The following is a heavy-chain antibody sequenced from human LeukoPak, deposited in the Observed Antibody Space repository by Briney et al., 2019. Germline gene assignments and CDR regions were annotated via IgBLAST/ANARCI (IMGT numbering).Heavy chain of an antibody. CDR1: GFTFSSYA. Sequence: GGSLRLSCAASGFTFSSYAMSWVRQAPGKGLEWVSAISGSGGSTYYADSVKGRFTISRDNSKNTLYLQMNSLRAEDTAVYYCAKPFRVLRYFDWGPISSDFDYWGQGTLVTVSS. CDR3: AKPFRVLRYFDWGPISSDFDY. D-gene: IGHD3-9*01. CDR2: ISGSGGST. J-gene: IGHJ4*02. V-gene: IGHV3-23*01.